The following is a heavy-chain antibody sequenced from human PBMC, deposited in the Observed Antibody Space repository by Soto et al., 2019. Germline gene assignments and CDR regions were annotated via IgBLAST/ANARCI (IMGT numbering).Heavy chain of an antibody. D-gene: IGHD2-2*01. J-gene: IGHJ5*02. Sequence: GASVKVSCKASGYTFTSYGISWVRQAPGQGLEWMGWISAYIGNTNYAQKFQGRVTITADKSTSTAYMELSSLRSEDTAVYYCARDREHSSCPPGYCSSTSCYCWFDPWGQGTLVTVSS. CDR2: ISAYIGNT. CDR1: GYTFTSYG. CDR3: ARDREHSSCPPGYCSSTSCYCWFDP. V-gene: IGHV1-18*01.